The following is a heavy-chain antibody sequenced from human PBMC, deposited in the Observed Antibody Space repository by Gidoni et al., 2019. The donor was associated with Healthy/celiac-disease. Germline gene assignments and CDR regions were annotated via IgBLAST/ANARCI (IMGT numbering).Heavy chain of an antibody. V-gene: IGHV5-51*01. D-gene: IGHD3-3*01. J-gene: IGHJ6*02. Sequence: EVQLVQSGAEVKKPGESLEISCKGYGYSFTSYWIGWVRQMPGKGLEWMGIIYPGDSDTRYSPSFQGQVTISADKSISTAYLQWSSLKASDTAMYYCARTPADFWSGYYHYYGMDVWGQGTTVTVSS. CDR3: ARTPADFWSGYYHYYGMDV. CDR1: GYSFTSYW. CDR2: IYPGDSDT.